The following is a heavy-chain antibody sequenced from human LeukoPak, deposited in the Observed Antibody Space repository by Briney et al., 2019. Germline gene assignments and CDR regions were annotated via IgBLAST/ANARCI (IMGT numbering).Heavy chain of an antibody. CDR3: AREGRGRYFDWLLPTSFDP. CDR1: GFTFSNYA. D-gene: IGHD3-9*01. Sequence: GRSLRLSCAASGFTFSNYAMHWVRRAPGKGLEWVAVISYDGSNKYYADSVKGRFTISSKNSLYLQMNSLRAEDTAVYYCAREGRGRYFDWLLPTSFDPWGQGTLVTVSS. J-gene: IGHJ5*02. CDR2: ISYDGSNK. V-gene: IGHV3-30-3*01.